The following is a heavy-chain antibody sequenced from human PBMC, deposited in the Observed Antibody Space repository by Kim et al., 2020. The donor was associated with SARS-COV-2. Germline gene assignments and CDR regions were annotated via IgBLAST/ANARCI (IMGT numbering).Heavy chain of an antibody. Sequence: VKGRITNPRDTYKNTLYLQMNSLRAEDTAVYYCARDTRYFDWLLSNYFDYWGQGTLVTVSS. J-gene: IGHJ4*02. CDR3: ARDTRYFDWLLSNYFDY. D-gene: IGHD3-9*01. V-gene: IGHV3-30*07.